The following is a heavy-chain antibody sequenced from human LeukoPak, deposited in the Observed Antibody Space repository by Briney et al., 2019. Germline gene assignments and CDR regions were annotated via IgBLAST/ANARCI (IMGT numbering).Heavy chain of an antibody. D-gene: IGHD5-18*01. V-gene: IGHV3-74*01. CDR2: INSDGSIT. J-gene: IGHJ6*02. CDR3: ARDAVDTANAV. CDR1: GFTFTTYW. Sequence: GGSLRLSCAASGFTFTTYWMHWVRQAPGKGLVWVSHINSDGSITSYADSVKGRFTISRDNAKNTPYLQMNSLRAEDTAVYYCARDAVDTANAVWGQGTTVTVSS.